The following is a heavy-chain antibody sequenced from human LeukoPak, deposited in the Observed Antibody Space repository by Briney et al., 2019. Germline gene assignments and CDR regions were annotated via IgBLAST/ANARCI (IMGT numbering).Heavy chain of an antibody. V-gene: IGHV3-53*01. CDR2: IYTDGRT. CDR3: SADNTWIDY. D-gene: IGHD1-1*01. J-gene: IGHJ4*02. CDR1: GFSVSSSY. Sequence: GGSLRLSCAASGFSVSSSYMTWVRQAPGKGLEWVSVIYTDGRTDYADSVKGRFTVSRDSSENTLYLQMNCLRTVDTAVYYCSADNTWIDYWGQGALVTVSS.